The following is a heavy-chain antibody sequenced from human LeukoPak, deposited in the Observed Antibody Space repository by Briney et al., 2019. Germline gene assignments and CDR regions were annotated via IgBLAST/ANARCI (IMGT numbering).Heavy chain of an antibody. V-gene: IGHV1-18*01. D-gene: IGHD6-19*01. Sequence: ASVKVSCEASGYTFTSYGISWVRQAPGQGLEWMGWISAYNGNTNYAQKLQGRVTMTTDTSTSTAYMELRSLRSDDTAVYYCARQSDYSSGWQDYYYYYGMDVWGQGTTVTVSS. CDR2: ISAYNGNT. J-gene: IGHJ6*02. CDR1: GYTFTSYG. CDR3: ARQSDYSSGWQDYYYYYGMDV.